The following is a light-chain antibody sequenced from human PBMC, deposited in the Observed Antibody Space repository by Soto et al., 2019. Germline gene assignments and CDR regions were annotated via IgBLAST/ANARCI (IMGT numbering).Light chain of an antibody. CDR2: AAS. Sequence: DIQMTQSPSTLSASIGDSVTITCRASQGISNWLAWYQQKPGKAPKLLIYAASSLESEVPPRFSGSGSGTEFSLTTSSLQADDVATDYCQQYKSHSPLTFGPGTKVDIK. V-gene: IGKV1-5*03. CDR3: QQYKSHSPLT. J-gene: IGKJ1*01. CDR1: QGISNW.